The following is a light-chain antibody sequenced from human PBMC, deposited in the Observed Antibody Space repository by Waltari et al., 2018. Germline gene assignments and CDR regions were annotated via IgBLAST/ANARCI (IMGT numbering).Light chain of an antibody. CDR2: GAS. Sequence: EIVMTQSPATLPVSPGERATLSCRASQTVSSNLAWYQQKPGQAPRLLIYGASARATDVPARFSGSGSGTEFTLTISSLQSDDFATYYCQQFKSYPVTFGGGTKVDFK. CDR1: QTVSSN. J-gene: IGKJ4*01. V-gene: IGKV3-15*01. CDR3: QQFKSYPVT.